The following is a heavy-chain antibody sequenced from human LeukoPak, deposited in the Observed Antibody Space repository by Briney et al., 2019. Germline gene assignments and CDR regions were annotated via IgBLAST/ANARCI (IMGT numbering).Heavy chain of an antibody. Sequence: SGGSLRLPCAASGFTLNTYVIHWVRQAPGKGLEWVALISKDAKNKEYPDSVRGRFTISRDDSDNTLSLQMNSLGPGDTAIYYCAAEGHSSGRAGAFHIWGRGTMVTVSS. CDR2: ISKDAKNK. CDR3: AAEGHSSGRAGAFHI. V-gene: IGHV3-30*03. D-gene: IGHD6-25*01. CDR1: GFTLNTYV. J-gene: IGHJ3*02.